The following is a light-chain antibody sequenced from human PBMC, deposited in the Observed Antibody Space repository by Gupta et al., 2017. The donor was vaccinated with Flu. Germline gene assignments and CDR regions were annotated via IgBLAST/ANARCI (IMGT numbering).Light chain of an antibody. CDR2: GNN. CDR1: SSNIGSNT. Sequence: QYVLTQPPSACGTPGQRVAISCPGSSSNIGSNTVNWYQQLPGTAPNLLIYGNNQRPSGVPDRFSGSKSGTSASLAISGLQSEDEADYYCASWDDSLNGFYVFGTGTKVTVV. CDR3: ASWDDSLNGFYV. V-gene: IGLV1-44*01. J-gene: IGLJ1*01.